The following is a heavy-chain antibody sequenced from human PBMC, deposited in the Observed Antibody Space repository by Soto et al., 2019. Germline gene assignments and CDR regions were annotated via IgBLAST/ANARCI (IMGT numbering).Heavy chain of an antibody. CDR1: GGSVTTYY. V-gene: IGHV4-59*02. Sequence: QVQLQGSGPGLVKPSETLSLTCTVFGGSVTTYYWTWIRQPPGKGLEWIGFTSHSGSTNYNPSLKSRVTMSVDTSKNQFSLKLISVTAADTAAYYCVTGSGSSTSDAFDIWDRGTMVTVSS. J-gene: IGHJ3*02. CDR3: VTGSGSSTSDAFDI. D-gene: IGHD3-10*01. CDR2: TSHSGST.